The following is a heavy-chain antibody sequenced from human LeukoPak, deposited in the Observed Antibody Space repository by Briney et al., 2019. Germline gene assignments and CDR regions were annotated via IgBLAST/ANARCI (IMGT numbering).Heavy chain of an antibody. J-gene: IGHJ4*02. Sequence: SETLSLTCTVSGGSVSSGSYYWSWTRQPPGKGLEWIGYIYYSGSTNYNPSLKSRVTISVDTSKNQFSLKLSSVTAADTAVYYCARGSFPTNLFDYWGQGTLVTVSS. D-gene: IGHD5-12*01. CDR3: ARGSFPTNLFDY. V-gene: IGHV4-61*01. CDR1: GGSVSSGSYY. CDR2: IYYSGST.